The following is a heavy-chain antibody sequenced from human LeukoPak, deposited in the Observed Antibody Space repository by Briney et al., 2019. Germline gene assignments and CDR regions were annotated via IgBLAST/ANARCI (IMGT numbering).Heavy chain of an antibody. CDR1: GFIYRSCA. V-gene: IGHV3-30*04. D-gene: IGHD6-19*01. Sequence: GGSLRLSCAASGFIYRSCAMYWVRQAPGKGLEWVAVILYDGSNKYYADSVKGRFTVSRDNSENTLYLHMSSLGDEDTALYYCAKEGQTVAGNGYFDSWAREPWSPSPQ. J-gene: IGHJ4*02. CDR2: ILYDGSNK. CDR3: AKEGQTVAGNGYFDS.